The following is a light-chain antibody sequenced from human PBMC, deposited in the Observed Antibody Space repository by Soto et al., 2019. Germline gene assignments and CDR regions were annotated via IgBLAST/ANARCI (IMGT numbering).Light chain of an antibody. Sequence: EIVLTQSPGTLSLSPGERATLSCRASQSVSSSYLAWYQQKPGQAPRLLIYGASNMASGIPDRFSGSGSGTDFTLTISRLEPEDFAVYYCQQYGSSPPSITFGQGTRLDIK. CDR1: QSVSSSY. CDR2: GAS. V-gene: IGKV3-20*01. CDR3: QQYGSSPPSIT. J-gene: IGKJ5*01.